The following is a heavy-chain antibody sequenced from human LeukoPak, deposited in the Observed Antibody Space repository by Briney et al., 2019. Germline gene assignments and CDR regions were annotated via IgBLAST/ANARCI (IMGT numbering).Heavy chain of an antibody. CDR1: GFTFSSYG. J-gene: IGHJ4*02. CDR3: ARDHLYGDYFDY. Sequence: GGSLRLSCAASGFTFSSYGMHWVRQAPGKGLEWVAVIWYDGSNKYYADSVKGRFTISRDNSKNTPYLQMNSLRAEDTAVYYCARDHLYGDYFDYWGQGTLVTVSS. CDR2: IWYDGSNK. D-gene: IGHD2/OR15-2a*01. V-gene: IGHV3-33*01.